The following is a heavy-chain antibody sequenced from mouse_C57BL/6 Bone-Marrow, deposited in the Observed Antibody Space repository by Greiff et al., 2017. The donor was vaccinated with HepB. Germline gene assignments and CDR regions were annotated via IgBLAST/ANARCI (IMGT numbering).Heavy chain of an antibody. J-gene: IGHJ4*01. Sequence: QVQLKQSGPELVKPGASVKISCKASGYAFSSSWMNWVKQRPGKGLEWIGRIYPGDGDTNYNGKFKGKATLTADKSSSTAYMQLSSLTSEDSAVYFCAYYYSKNAMDYWGQGTSVTVSS. V-gene: IGHV1-82*01. CDR3: AYYYSKNAMDY. D-gene: IGHD2-5*01. CDR1: GYAFSSSW. CDR2: IYPGDGDT.